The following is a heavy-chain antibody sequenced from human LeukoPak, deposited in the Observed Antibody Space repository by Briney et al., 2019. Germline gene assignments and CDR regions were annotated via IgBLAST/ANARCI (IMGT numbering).Heavy chain of an antibody. V-gene: IGHV1-3*01. D-gene: IGHD3-22*01. CDR1: GYTFTSYA. Sequence: GASVKVSCKASGYTFTSYAMHWVRQAPGQRLEWMGWINAGNGNTKYSQKFQGRVTITTDESTSTAYMELSSLRSEDTAVYYCARLYYDSSGYPQAFDYWGQGTLVTVSS. CDR3: ARLYYDSSGYPQAFDY. CDR2: INAGNGNT. J-gene: IGHJ4*02.